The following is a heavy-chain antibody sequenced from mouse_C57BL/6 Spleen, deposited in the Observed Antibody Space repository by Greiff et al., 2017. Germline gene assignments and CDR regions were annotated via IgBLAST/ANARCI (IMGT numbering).Heavy chain of an antibody. CDR2: ISSCGSYT. V-gene: IGHV5-6*02. J-gene: IGHJ2*01. Sequence: DVKLVESGGDLVKPGGSLKLSCAASGFTFSSYGMSWVRQTPDKRLEWVATISSCGSYTYYPDSVKGRFTISRDNAKNTLYLQMSSLKSEDTAMYYCARRDYFDYWGQGTTLTVSS. CDR3: ARRDYFDY. CDR1: GFTFSSYG.